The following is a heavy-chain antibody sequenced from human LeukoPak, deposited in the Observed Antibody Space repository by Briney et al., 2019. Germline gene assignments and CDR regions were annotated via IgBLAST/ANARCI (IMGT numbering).Heavy chain of an antibody. CDR2: INPSGGST. V-gene: IGHV1-46*01. CDR1: GYTFTSYY. CDR3: ARDYAGELEGFDP. D-gene: IGHD1-1*01. J-gene: IGHJ5*02. Sequence: ASVKVSCKASGYTFTSYYMHWVRQAPGQGLEWMGIINPSGGSTSYAQKFQGRVTMTRDTSTGTVYMELSSLRSEDTAVYYCARDYAGELEGFDPWGQGTLVTVSS.